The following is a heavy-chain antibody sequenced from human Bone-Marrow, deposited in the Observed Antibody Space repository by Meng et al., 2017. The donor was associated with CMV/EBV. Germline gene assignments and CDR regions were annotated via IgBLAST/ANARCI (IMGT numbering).Heavy chain of an antibody. Sequence: ETLSLTCAVYGGSFSGYYWSWIRQAPGKGLEWVSSISSSSSYIYYADSVKGRFTISRDNAKNSLYLQMNSLRAEDTAVYYCARDSAAGPTFFDYWGQGTLVTVSS. V-gene: IGHV3-21*01. J-gene: IGHJ4*02. CDR1: GGSFSGYY. CDR2: ISSSSSYI. CDR3: ARDSAAGPTFFDY. D-gene: IGHD6-13*01.